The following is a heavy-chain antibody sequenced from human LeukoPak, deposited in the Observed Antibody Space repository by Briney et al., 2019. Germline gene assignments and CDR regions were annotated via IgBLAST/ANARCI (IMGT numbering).Heavy chain of an antibody. J-gene: IGHJ4*02. Sequence: SVKVSCKASGGTFSSYAISWVRQAPGQGLEWMGGIFPIFGTANYAQKFQGRVTITADESTSTAYMELSSLRSEDTAVYYCASPSPTPHDDSSGYYLNYWGQGTLVTVSS. CDR1: GGTFSSYA. D-gene: IGHD3-22*01. CDR2: IFPIFGTA. CDR3: ASPSPTPHDDSSGYYLNY. V-gene: IGHV1-69*13.